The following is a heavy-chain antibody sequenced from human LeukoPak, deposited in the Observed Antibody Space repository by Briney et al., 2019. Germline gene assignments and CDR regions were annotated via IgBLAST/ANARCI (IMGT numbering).Heavy chain of an antibody. J-gene: IGHJ5*02. Sequence: ASVKVSCKASGYTFTSYGISWVRQAPGQGLEWMGWISAYNGNTNYAQKLQGRVTMTTDTSTSTAYMELRGLRSDDTAVYYCARYCSGGSCYYNWFDPWGQGTLVTVSS. CDR3: ARYCSGGSCYYNWFDP. CDR2: ISAYNGNT. CDR1: GYTFTSYG. V-gene: IGHV1-18*01. D-gene: IGHD2-15*01.